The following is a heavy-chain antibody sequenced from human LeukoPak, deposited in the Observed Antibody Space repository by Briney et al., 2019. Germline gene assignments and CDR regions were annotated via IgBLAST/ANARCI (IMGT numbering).Heavy chain of an antibody. CDR2: IGTAGDT. J-gene: IGHJ5*02. D-gene: IGHD4/OR15-4a*01. CDR3: ARGDYELGFDP. CDR1: GFTFSSYD. V-gene: IGHV3-13*01. Sequence: GGSLRLSCAASGFTFSSYDMHWVRQATGKGLEWVSAIGTAGDTYYPGSVKGRFTISRENAKNSLYLQMNSLRAGDTAVYYCARGDYELGFDPWGQGTLVTVSS.